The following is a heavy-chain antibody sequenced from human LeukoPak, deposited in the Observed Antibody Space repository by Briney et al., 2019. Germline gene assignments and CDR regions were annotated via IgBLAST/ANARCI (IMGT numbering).Heavy chain of an antibody. CDR1: RFTFSRYG. V-gene: IGHV3-30*18. D-gene: IGHD3-10*01. J-gene: IGHJ4*02. Sequence: GGSLRLSCAASRFTFSRYGVHWVRQAPGKGLEWVAVISYDGSNKYYVDSVKGRFTISRDNSKNTLYLQMNSLRAEDTAVCYCAKGLSGSPPPYWGQGTLVTVSS. CDR2: ISYDGSNK. CDR3: AKGLSGSPPPY.